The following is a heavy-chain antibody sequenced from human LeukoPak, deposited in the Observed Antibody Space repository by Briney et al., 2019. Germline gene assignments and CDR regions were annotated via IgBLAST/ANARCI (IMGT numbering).Heavy chain of an antibody. D-gene: IGHD6-13*01. J-gene: IGHJ4*02. CDR2: ISSSSGTI. CDR1: GFTFSSYS. V-gene: IGHV3-48*01. Sequence: GGSLRLSCAASGFTFSSYSMNWVRQAPGKGLEWVSYISSSSGTIYYTDSVKGRFTISRDNAKNSLYPQMNSLRAEDTAVYYCARDRPGSSSWYGDYWGQGTLVTVSS. CDR3: ARDRPGSSSWYGDY.